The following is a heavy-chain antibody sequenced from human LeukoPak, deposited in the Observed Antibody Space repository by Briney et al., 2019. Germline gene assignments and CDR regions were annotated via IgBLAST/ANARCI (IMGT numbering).Heavy chain of an antibody. Sequence: SETLSLTCTVSGGSISSYYWSWIRQPAGKGLEWIGRIYTSGSTNYNPSLKSRVTMSVDTSKNQFSLELSSVTATDTAVYYCAREQEMATTRGFDYWGQGTLVTVSS. D-gene: IGHD5-24*01. CDR2: IYTSGST. CDR3: AREQEMATTRGFDY. J-gene: IGHJ4*02. V-gene: IGHV4-4*07. CDR1: GGSISSYY.